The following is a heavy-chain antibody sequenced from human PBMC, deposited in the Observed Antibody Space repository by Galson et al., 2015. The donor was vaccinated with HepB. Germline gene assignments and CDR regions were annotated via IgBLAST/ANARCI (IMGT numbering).Heavy chain of an antibody. V-gene: IGHV3-66*02. CDR1: GFTVSSNH. D-gene: IGHD3-22*01. CDR2: IYTGGST. CDR3: ARITMIVVPSGAFDI. Sequence: SLRLSCAASGFTVSSNHMSWVRQAPGKGLEWVSVIYTGGSTYYADSVKGRFTISRDNSKNTLYLQMNSLRAEDTAVYYCARITMIVVPSGAFDIWGQGTMVAVSS. J-gene: IGHJ3*02.